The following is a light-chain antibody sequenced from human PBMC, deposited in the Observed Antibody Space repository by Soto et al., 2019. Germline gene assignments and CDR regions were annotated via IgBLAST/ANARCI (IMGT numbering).Light chain of an antibody. J-gene: IGLJ2*01. CDR1: SSDLGRYNR. CDR3: HSYDSDNVI. V-gene: IGLV2-18*02. CDR2: EVR. Sequence: QSALTQPPSVSGSPGQSVTISCTGASSDLGRYNRVSWYQQPPGTAPKLLIYEVRNRPSGVPDRFSGSKSANTASLTISGLQAEDEADYYCHSYDSDNVIFGGGTKLTVL.